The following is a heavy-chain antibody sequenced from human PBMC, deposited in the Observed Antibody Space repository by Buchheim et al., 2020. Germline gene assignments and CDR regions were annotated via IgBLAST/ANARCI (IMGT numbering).Heavy chain of an antibody. CDR3: ASLDGYSSSSWPSDY. D-gene: IGHD6-6*01. V-gene: IGHV3-30*03. CDR2: ISYDGSNK. J-gene: IGHJ4*02. Sequence: QVQLVESGGGVVQPGRSLRLSCAASGFTFSSYGMHWVRQAPGKGLEWVAVISYDGSNKYYADSVKGRFTISRDTSKNTLYLQMNSLRAEDTAVYYCASLDGYSSSSWPSDYWGQGTL. CDR1: GFTFSSYG.